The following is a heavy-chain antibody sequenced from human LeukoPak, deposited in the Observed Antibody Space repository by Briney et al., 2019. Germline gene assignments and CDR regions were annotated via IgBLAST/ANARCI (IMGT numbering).Heavy chain of an antibody. Sequence: GASVKVSCKASGYTFTSYGISWVRQAPGQGLEWMGWISAYNGNTNYAQKLQGRVTMTTDTSTSTAYMELRSLRSDDTAVYYCARLKVYYYALHGFGYFDDWGQGTLVTVSS. J-gene: IGHJ4*02. CDR1: GYTFTSYG. D-gene: IGHD3-10*01. CDR3: ARLKVYYYALHGFGYFDD. CDR2: ISAYNGNT. V-gene: IGHV1-18*01.